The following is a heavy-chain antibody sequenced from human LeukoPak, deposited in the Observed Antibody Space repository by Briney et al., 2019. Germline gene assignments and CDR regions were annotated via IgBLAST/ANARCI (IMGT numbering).Heavy chain of an antibody. V-gene: IGHV4-4*09. CDR1: GGSVSSFY. Sequence: PSETLSLTCSVSGGSVSSFYWSWIRQPPGKGLEWIGYIYISGSTYYNPSLKSRVTISLNTSKNQFSLKLSSVTAADTAVYYCARHRLYASSNDAFDIWGQGTMVTVSS. CDR2: IYISGST. D-gene: IGHD5/OR15-5a*01. J-gene: IGHJ3*02. CDR3: ARHRLYASSNDAFDI.